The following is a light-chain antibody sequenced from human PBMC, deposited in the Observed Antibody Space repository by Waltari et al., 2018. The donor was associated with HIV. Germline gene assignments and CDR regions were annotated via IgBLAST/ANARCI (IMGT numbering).Light chain of an antibody. Sequence: LLTQSPAILSLSPGETATLSCRASQSVGNDLAWYQPRPGQAPKFLIYDASRRAAGVPARFSGSGSETDFTLTISTVEPEDSAVYYCQQRTNWPPLTFGGGTKVEIK. V-gene: IGKV3-11*01. J-gene: IGKJ4*01. CDR2: DAS. CDR1: QSVGND. CDR3: QQRTNWPPLT.